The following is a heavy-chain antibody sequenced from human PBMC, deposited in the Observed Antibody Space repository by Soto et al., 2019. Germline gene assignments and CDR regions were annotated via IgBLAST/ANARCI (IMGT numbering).Heavy chain of an antibody. J-gene: IGHJ4*02. CDR2: IKQDGSEK. CDR3: ARPFGSGTYPLDYFDY. V-gene: IGHV3-7*01. Sequence: PGGSLRLSCAASGFTFSASWMTWVRQAPGKGLEWVANIKQDGSEKYYVDSVEGRLTISRDNAKNSLYLQMNSLRAEDTAVYYCARPFGSGTYPLDYFDYWGQGTLVTVSS. CDR1: GFTFSASW. D-gene: IGHD3-10*01.